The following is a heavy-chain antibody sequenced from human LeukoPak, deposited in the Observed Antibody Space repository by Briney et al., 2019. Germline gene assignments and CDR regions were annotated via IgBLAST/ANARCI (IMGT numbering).Heavy chain of an antibody. Sequence: GGSLRLSCTASGLTFSTYAMGWNRQAPGKGLEWVTGIGSNGVNTYYADSAKGRFTISRDNSKNTVYLQMNSLRAEDTALYYRVRAYTTSGTYSEPWGQGTLVTVSS. J-gene: IGHJ4*02. CDR1: GLTFSTYA. D-gene: IGHD1-26*01. CDR3: VRAYTTSGTYSEP. V-gene: IGHV3-23*01. CDR2: IGSNGVNT.